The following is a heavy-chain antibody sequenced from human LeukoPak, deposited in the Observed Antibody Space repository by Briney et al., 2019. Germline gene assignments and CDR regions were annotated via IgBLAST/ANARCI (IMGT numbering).Heavy chain of an antibody. Sequence: GGSLRLSCAASGFTFSSYEMNWVRQAPGKGLEWVSYISSGGSTVYYADSVKGRFTISRDNAKNSLYLQMNSLRAEDTAVYYCARAKNGYSYGHWGQGTLVTASS. D-gene: IGHD5-18*01. CDR3: ARAKNGYSYGH. CDR2: ISSGGSTV. J-gene: IGHJ4*02. V-gene: IGHV3-48*03. CDR1: GFTFSSYE.